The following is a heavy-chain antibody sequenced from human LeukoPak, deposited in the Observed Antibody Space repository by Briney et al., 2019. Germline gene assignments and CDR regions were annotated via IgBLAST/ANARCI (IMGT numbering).Heavy chain of an antibody. Sequence: SETLSLTCTVSGGSISSYYWSWIRQPQGKGLEWFGYIYYSGSTNYNPSLKSRVTISVDTSKNRFSLKLSSVTAADAAVYYCARLRTAATADYWGQGTLVTVSS. D-gene: IGHD2-15*01. V-gene: IGHV4-59*08. CDR2: IYYSGST. CDR1: GGSISSYY. CDR3: ARLRTAATADY. J-gene: IGHJ4*02.